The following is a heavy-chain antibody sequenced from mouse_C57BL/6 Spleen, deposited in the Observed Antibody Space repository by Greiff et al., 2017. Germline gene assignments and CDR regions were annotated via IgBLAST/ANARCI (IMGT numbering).Heavy chain of an antibody. Sequence: QVQLKQPGAELVKPGASVKMSCKASGYTFTSYWITWVKQRPGQGLEWIGDIYPGSGSTNYNETFKSKATLTVDTSSSTAYMQLSSLTSEDSAVYYCARIYYYGSSSQYFDVWGTGTTVTVSS. CDR2: IYPGSGST. V-gene: IGHV1-55*01. CDR1: GYTFTSYW. CDR3: ARIYYYGSSSQYFDV. D-gene: IGHD1-1*01. J-gene: IGHJ1*03.